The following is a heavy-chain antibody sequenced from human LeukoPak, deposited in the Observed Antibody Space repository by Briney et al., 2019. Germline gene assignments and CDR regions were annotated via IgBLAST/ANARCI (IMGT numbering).Heavy chain of an antibody. D-gene: IGHD3-3*01. J-gene: IGHJ3*02. Sequence: GASVKVSCKASGYTFTSYGISWVRQAPGQGLEWMGWISAYNGNTNYAQKLQGRVTMTTDTSTSTAYMELRSLRSDDTAVYYCARESANTIFGVVIMDASDIWGQGQWSPSLQ. CDR1: GYTFTSYG. CDR2: ISAYNGNT. CDR3: ARESANTIFGVVIMDASDI. V-gene: IGHV1-18*01.